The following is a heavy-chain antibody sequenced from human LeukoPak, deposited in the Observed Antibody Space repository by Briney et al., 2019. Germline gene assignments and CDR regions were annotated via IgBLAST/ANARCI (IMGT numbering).Heavy chain of an antibody. CDR3: ATDRGWRTSGYYLYYFEY. CDR1: GFTVSSNY. V-gene: IGHV3-53*01. J-gene: IGHJ4*02. Sequence: GSLRLSCAASGFTVSSNYMNWVRQAPGKGLEWVSVIYSGGSTYYADSVRGRFTISRDNTMNSLYLQMSSLRAEDTAVYYCATDRGWRTSGYYLYYFEYWGQGTLVTFSS. D-gene: IGHD3-3*01. CDR2: IYSGGST.